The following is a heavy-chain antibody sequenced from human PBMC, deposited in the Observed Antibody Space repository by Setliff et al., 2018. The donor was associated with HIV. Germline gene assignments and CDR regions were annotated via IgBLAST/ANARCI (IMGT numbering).Heavy chain of an antibody. V-gene: IGHV4-59*08. CDR1: GGSISSYY. CDR3: ARGYGAAGGGY. J-gene: IGHJ4*02. Sequence: SETLSLTCRASGGSISSYYWSWIRQPPGKGLEWMGYIYYSGSTNYNPSLRSRVTISVDTAKNLFSLKLSSVTAADMAVYYCARGYGAAGGGYWGQGTLVTVSS. D-gene: IGHD6-25*01. CDR2: IYYSGST.